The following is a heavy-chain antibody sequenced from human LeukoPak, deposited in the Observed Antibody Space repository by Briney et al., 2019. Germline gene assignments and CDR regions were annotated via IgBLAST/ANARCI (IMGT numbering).Heavy chain of an antibody. D-gene: IGHD4-17*01. V-gene: IGHV3-9*03. CDR1: GFTFDDYA. J-gene: IGHJ4*02. CDR3: AKDRYGDYAYSGFDY. Sequence: PGGSLRLSCAASGFTFDDYAMHWVRQAPGQGLEWVSGISWNSGSIGYADSVKGRFTISRDNAKNSLYLKMNSLRAEDMALYYCAKDRYGDYAYSGFDYWGQGTLVTVSS. CDR2: ISWNSGSI.